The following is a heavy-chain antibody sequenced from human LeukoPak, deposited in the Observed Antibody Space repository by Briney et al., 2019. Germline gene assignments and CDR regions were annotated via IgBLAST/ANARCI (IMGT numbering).Heavy chain of an antibody. CDR3: ARDGILGATSGDY. CDR2: ISSSSSYI. CDR1: GFTFSSYS. V-gene: IGHV3-21*01. J-gene: IGHJ4*02. Sequence: GGSLRLSCAASGFTFSSYSMNWVRQAPGKGLEWVSSISSSSSYIYYADSVKGRFTISRDNAKNSLYLQMNSLRAEDTAVYYCARDGILGATSGDYWGQGTLVTVSS. D-gene: IGHD1-26*01.